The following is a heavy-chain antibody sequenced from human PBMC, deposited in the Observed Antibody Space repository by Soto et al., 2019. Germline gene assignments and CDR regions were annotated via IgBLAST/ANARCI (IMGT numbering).Heavy chain of an antibody. V-gene: IGHV1-3*01. Sequence: ASVKVSCKASGYTFTSYAIHWVRQAPGQRLEWMGWINAGNGNTKYSQKFQGRVTITRDTSASTAYMELSSLRSEDTAVYYCASDSSAGGYRYYYYYGMDVWGQGTTVTVSS. CDR2: INAGNGNT. CDR3: ASDSSAGGYRYYYYYGMDV. D-gene: IGHD3-22*01. CDR1: GYTFTSYA. J-gene: IGHJ6*02.